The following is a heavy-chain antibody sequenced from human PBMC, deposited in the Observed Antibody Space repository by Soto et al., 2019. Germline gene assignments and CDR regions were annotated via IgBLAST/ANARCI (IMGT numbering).Heavy chain of an antibody. CDR3: AKCRGLGSPFYYDMDV. D-gene: IGHD1-26*01. Sequence: EVQLLESGGGLVQSGGSLRLFCAASGFTFSSYAMSWVRQAPGKGLEWVSVISGSGGSTYYADSVKGRFTISRDNSKNTLYLQMNSLRVEDTAVFYCAKCRGLGSPFYYDMDVWGQGTTVTVSS. CDR2: ISGSGGST. CDR1: GFTFSSYA. J-gene: IGHJ6*02. V-gene: IGHV3-23*01.